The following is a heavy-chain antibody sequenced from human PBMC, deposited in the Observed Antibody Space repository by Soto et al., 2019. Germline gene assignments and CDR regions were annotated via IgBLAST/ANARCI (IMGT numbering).Heavy chain of an antibody. CDR1: GYTFTSYG. CDR3: ARRIGYCRSTSCCVWFDP. Sequence: ASVKVSCTASGYTFTSYGISWVRQAPGQGLEWMGWISAYNGNTNYAQKLQGRVTMTTDTSTSTAYMELNSLRAEHTAVYYCARRIGYCRSTSCCVWFDPWGQGTRGTVAS. CDR2: ISAYNGNT. D-gene: IGHD2-2*01. V-gene: IGHV1-18*04. J-gene: IGHJ5*02.